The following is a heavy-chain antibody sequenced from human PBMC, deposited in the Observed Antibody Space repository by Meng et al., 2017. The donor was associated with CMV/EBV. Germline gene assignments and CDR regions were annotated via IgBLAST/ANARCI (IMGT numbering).Heavy chain of an antibody. Sequence: KDSCPPLGTPTQTLTLSCTFSGFSISTSGVGVGWIRQPPGKALEWLALIYWDDDKRYSPSLKSRLTITKDTSKNQVVLTMTNMDPVDTATYYCARIAAAGRFNYWGQGTLVTVSS. CDR2: IYWDDDK. J-gene: IGHJ4*02. D-gene: IGHD6-13*01. V-gene: IGHV2-5*02. CDR3: ARIAAAGRFNY. CDR1: GFSISTSGVG.